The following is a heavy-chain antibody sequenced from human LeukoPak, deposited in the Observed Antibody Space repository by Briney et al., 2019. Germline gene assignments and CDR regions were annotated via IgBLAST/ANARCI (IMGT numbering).Heavy chain of an antibody. CDR3: TRVGYIDEGIDY. CDR2: IKHDGSEQ. Sequence: GGSLRLSCAASGFIFTSNRMNWVRQAPGKGLEWVANIKHDGSEQIYVDSVKGRFTISRDNAKDSVYLQMNSLRAEDTAIYYCTRVGYIDEGIDYWGQGTLVTVSS. D-gene: IGHD5-24*01. CDR1: GFIFTSNR. J-gene: IGHJ4*02. V-gene: IGHV3-7*04.